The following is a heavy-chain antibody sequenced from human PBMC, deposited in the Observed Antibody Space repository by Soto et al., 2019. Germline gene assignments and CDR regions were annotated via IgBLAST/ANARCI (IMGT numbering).Heavy chain of an antibody. D-gene: IGHD1-26*01. Sequence: KTSETLSLTCAVSGGSISRGGYSWSWIRQPPGKGLEWIGYIYHSGSTYYNPSLKSRVTISVDRSKNQFSLKLSSVTAADTAVYYCARDFSGSYFPDYWGQGTLVTVSS. CDR2: IYHSGST. CDR1: GGSISRGGYS. V-gene: IGHV4-30-2*01. J-gene: IGHJ4*02. CDR3: ARDFSGSYFPDY.